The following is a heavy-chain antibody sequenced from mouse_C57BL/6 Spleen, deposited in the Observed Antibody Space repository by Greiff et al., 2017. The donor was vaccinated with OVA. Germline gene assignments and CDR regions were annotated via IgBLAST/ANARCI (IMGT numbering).Heavy chain of an antibody. Sequence: LVESGAELVRPGASVTLSCKASGYTFTDYEMHWVKQTPVHGLEWIGAIDPETGGTAYNQKFKGKAILTADKSSSTAYMELRSLTSEDSAVSYCTSYYSNYYAMDDWGQGTSVTVSS. J-gene: IGHJ4*01. CDR3: TSYYSNYYAMDD. CDR1: GYTFTDYE. D-gene: IGHD2-5*01. CDR2: IDPETGGT. V-gene: IGHV1-15*01.